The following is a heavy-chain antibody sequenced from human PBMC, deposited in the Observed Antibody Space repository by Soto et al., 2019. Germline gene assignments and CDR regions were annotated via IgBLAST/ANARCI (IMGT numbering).Heavy chain of an antibody. Sequence: QVQLVQSGAEVRKPGSSVKVSCKTSGGLISKYSFNWVRQAPGQGLEWMGGVLPISGSTDYAQKCQGRLTITADRSTSTVSMELSRLRSDDTANYYCATIRVRGGPLRFEDGGQGMLISVSS. D-gene: IGHD5-12*01. J-gene: IGHJ4*01. CDR2: VLPISGST. V-gene: IGHV1-69*06. CDR3: ATIRVRGGPLRFED. CDR1: GGLISKYS.